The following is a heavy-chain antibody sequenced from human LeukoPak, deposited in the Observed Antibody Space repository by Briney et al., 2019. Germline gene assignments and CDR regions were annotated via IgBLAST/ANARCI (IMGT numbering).Heavy chain of an antibody. Sequence: SVKVSCKASGGTFSSYAISWVRQAPGQGLEWMGRIIPILGIANYAQKFQGRVTITADKSTSTAYMELSSLRSEDTAVYYCARARYGDSFYGMDVWGQGPRSPSP. CDR3: ARARYGDSFYGMDV. V-gene: IGHV1-69*04. CDR2: IIPILGIA. D-gene: IGHD4-17*01. J-gene: IGHJ6*02. CDR1: GGTFSSYA.